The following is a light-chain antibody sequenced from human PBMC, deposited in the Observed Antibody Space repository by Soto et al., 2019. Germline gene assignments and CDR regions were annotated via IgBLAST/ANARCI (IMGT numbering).Light chain of an antibody. V-gene: IGKV3-20*01. Sequence: ENVLTQSPGTLSLSPGESATLSCRASQIVYNGYLAWYQQKPGQPPRLLIFGSSTRASGVPDRFSGSESGTDFTLTINSLQPEDLEVYYCQQYVSSPRTFGQGTRVEIK. CDR3: QQYVSSPRT. J-gene: IGKJ1*01. CDR1: QIVYNGY. CDR2: GSS.